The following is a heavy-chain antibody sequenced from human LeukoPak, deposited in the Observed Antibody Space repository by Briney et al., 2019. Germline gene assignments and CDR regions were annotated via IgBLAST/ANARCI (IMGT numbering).Heavy chain of an antibody. CDR3: ARMGAIAGASANVDF. CDR2: IYNTGEIT. CDR1: GGSISSYY. D-gene: IGHD4/OR15-4a*01. Sequence: SETLSLTCTVSGGSISSYYWSWIRQPPGKGLEWIGCIYNTGEITDYSPSLKSRVTISVDTSKNQFSLRLNSVTTADTAVYYCARMGAIAGASANVDFWGQGTLVTVSS. J-gene: IGHJ4*02. V-gene: IGHV4-59*01.